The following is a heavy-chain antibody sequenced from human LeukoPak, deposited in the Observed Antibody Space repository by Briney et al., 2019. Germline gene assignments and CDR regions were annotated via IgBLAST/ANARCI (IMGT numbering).Heavy chain of an antibody. Sequence: SQTLSLTCTVSGGSISSGSYYWSWIRQPAGKGLEWIGRIYTSGSTNYNPSLKSRVTISVDTSKNQFSLKLSSVTAADTAVYYCARRGSSAWYEGFGFDYWGQGTLVTVSS. V-gene: IGHV4-61*02. CDR2: IYTSGST. D-gene: IGHD6-19*01. CDR1: GGSISSGSYY. CDR3: ARRGSSAWYEGFGFDY. J-gene: IGHJ4*02.